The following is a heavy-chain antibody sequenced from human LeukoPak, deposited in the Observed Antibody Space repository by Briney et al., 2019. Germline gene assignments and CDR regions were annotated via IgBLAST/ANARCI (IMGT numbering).Heavy chain of an antibody. CDR2: ISGSGGGT. J-gene: IGHJ4*02. Sequence: GGSLRLSCAASGFTFSSHAMSWVRQAPGKGLEWVSGISGSGGGTSYADSVKGRFTISGDNSKNTLYLQMNSLRAEDTAIYYCAKCGVSFNYFDSWGQGTLVTVSS. CDR3: AKCGVSFNYFDS. V-gene: IGHV3-23*01. D-gene: IGHD2-15*01. CDR1: GFTFSSHA.